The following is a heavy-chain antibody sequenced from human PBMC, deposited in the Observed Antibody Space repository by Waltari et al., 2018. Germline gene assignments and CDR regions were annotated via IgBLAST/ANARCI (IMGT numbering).Heavy chain of an antibody. Sequence: QLQLQESGPGLVKPSETLSLTCTVSGGSISSSSYYWGWIRQPPGKGLEWIGSIYYSGGTYYNPSLKSRVTISVDTSKNQFSLKLSSVTAADTAVYYCARHLYYYDSSGYYGGAFDIWGQGTMVTVSS. J-gene: IGHJ3*02. CDR3: ARHLYYYDSSGYYGGAFDI. CDR2: IYYSGGT. D-gene: IGHD3-22*01. V-gene: IGHV4-39*01. CDR1: GGSISSSSYY.